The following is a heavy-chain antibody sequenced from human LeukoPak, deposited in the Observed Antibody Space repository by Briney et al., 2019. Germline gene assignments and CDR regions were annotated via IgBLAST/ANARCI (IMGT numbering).Heavy chain of an antibody. CDR1: GFTFSSYA. D-gene: IGHD1-7*01. J-gene: IGHJ4*02. V-gene: IGHV3-23*01. CDR3: AKDVYNWNFYFDY. Sequence: RPGGSLRLSCAASGFTFSSYAMSWVRQAPGKGLEWVSAISGSGGSTYYADSVKGRFTISRDNSKNTLYLQMNSLRAEDTAIFYCAKDVYNWNFYFDYWGQGTLVTVSS. CDR2: ISGSGGST.